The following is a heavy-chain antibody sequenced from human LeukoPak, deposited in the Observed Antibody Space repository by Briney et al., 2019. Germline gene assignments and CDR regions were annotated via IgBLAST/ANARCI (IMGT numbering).Heavy chain of an antibody. CDR2: ISRSGSTK. J-gene: IGHJ4*02. Sequence: GGSLRLSCAASGFTFSDYNMRWIRQAPGKGLEWVSSISRSGSTKYYADSVKGRFTISRDNAKNSLYLQMNSLRAEDTAVYYCARERWPHEGFDYWGQGTLVTVSS. V-gene: IGHV3-11*04. CDR3: ARERWPHEGFDY. CDR1: GFTFSDYN. D-gene: IGHD5-24*01.